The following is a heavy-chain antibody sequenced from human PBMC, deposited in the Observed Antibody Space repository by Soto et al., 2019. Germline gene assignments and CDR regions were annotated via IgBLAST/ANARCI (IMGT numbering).Heavy chain of an antibody. Sequence: ASVKVSCKASGYTFTGYYMHWVRQAPGQGLEWMGWINPNSGGTNYAQKFQGWVTMTRDTSISTAYMELSRLRSDDTAVYYCAREKGGSYYLETGMDVWGQGTTVTVSS. V-gene: IGHV1-2*04. CDR1: GYTFTGYY. D-gene: IGHD1-26*01. CDR3: AREKGGSYYLETGMDV. J-gene: IGHJ6*02. CDR2: INPNSGGT.